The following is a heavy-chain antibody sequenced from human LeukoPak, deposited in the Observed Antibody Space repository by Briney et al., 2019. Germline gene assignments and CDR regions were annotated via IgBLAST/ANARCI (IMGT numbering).Heavy chain of an antibody. CDR3: ARGYCSSTNCYTATAWFDP. J-gene: IGHJ5*02. CDR2: ISAYNGNT. Sequence: ASVKVSCKASGYTFTSYGINWVRQAPGQGLGWMGWISAYNGNTNYAQKFQGRVTMTTDASTSTAYMELRSLRSDDTAVYYCARGYCSSTNCYTATAWFDPWGQGTLVTVSS. CDR1: GYTFTSYG. D-gene: IGHD2-2*02. V-gene: IGHV1-18*01.